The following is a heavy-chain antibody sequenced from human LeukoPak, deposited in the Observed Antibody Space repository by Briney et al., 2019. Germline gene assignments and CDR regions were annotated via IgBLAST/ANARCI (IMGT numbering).Heavy chain of an antibody. V-gene: IGHV1-18*01. CDR2: IRAYNGQT. CDR1: GYTVTKFG. CDR3: ARESNYYDTRGYQTYYFDY. J-gene: IGHJ4*02. D-gene: IGHD3-22*01. Sequence: GASVKVSCKASGYTVTKFGISWVQQAPGRGLEWLGWIRAYNGQTHYAQKFQGRVTMTTDSSTNTAYMDLLSLRSDDTAVYYCARESNYYDTRGYQTYYFDYWGQGTLVTVSS.